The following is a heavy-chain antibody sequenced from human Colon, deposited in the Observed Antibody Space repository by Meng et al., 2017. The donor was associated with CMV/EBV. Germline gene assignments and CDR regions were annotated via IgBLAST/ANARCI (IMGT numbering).Heavy chain of an antibody. CDR1: GFTFSSYD. CDR2: IGTAGDT. CDR3: ARKGEATLGGAFDI. V-gene: IGHV3-13*01. J-gene: IGHJ3*02. Sequence: GGSLRLSCAASGFTFSSYDMHWVRQPIGKGLEWVSAIGTAGDTYYPASVKGRFTISREDAKNSLYLQMNSLRAGDTAVYYCARKGEATLGGAFDIWGQGTMVTVSS. D-gene: IGHD1-26*01.